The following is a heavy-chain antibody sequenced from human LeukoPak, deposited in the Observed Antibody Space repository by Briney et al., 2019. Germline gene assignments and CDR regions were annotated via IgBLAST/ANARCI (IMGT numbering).Heavy chain of an antibody. J-gene: IGHJ4*02. V-gene: IGHV5-51*01. CDR1: GYSFTIYW. CDR3: ARSSNWELDY. D-gene: IGHD6-13*01. Sequence: GESLKISCKGSGYSFTIYWIGWVRQMPGKGLEWMGIIYPGDSDTRYNPSFQGQVTISADKSISTAYLQWSSLKASDTAIYYCARSSNWELDYWGQGTLVTVSS. CDR2: IYPGDSDT.